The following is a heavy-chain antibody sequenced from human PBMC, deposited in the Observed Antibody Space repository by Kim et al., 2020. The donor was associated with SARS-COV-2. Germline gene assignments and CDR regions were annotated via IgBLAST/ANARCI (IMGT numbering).Heavy chain of an antibody. J-gene: IGHJ4*02. Sequence: SPSFQGQVTISADKSISTAYLQWSSLKASDTAMYYCARHLGYSSSWYDYWGQGTLVTVSS. V-gene: IGHV5-51*01. D-gene: IGHD6-13*01. CDR3: ARHLGYSSSWYDY.